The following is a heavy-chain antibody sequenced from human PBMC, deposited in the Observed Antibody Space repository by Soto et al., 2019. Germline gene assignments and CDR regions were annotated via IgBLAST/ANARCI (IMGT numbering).Heavy chain of an antibody. V-gene: IGHV3-33*01. D-gene: IGHD6-13*01. J-gene: IGHJ6*02. CDR2: IWNDGNGY. CDR3: ARRQISPPTRGAASARGGMDV. Sequence: PGGSLRLSCAASGFTFNNYGMHWVRQAPGKGLEWVAVIWNDGNGYYYANSLKGRFTISRDNSKNTLYLQMSSLRVEDTAVYYCARRQISPPTRGAASARGGMDVWGQGTTVTVSS. CDR1: GFTFNNYG.